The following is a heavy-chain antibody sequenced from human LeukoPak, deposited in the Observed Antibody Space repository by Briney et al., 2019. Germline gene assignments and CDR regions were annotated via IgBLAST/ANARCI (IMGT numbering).Heavy chain of an antibody. Sequence: GGSLRLSCAASGFTFSSYAMSWVRQAPGKGLEWVSAISGSGGSTYYADSVKGRFTIPRDNSKNTLYLQMNSLRAEDTAVYYCAKAVAALYYYYYGMDVWGQGTTVTVS. CDR2: ISGSGGST. V-gene: IGHV3-23*01. CDR1: GFTFSSYA. J-gene: IGHJ6*02. D-gene: IGHD6-19*01. CDR3: AKAVAALYYYYYGMDV.